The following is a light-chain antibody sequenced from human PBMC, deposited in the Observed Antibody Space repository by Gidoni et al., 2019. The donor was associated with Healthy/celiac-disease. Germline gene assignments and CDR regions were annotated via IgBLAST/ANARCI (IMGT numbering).Light chain of an antibody. CDR2: KAS. J-gene: IGKJ2*01. V-gene: IGKV1-5*03. CDR1: QSISSW. CDR3: QQYNSYTHT. Sequence: DIQMTPSPSTLSASVGDRVTITRRASQSISSWLDWYQQKPGKAPKHLIYKASSLESGVPSRFSGSGSGTEFTLTISSLQPDDFATDDCQQYNSYTHTFGHGTKLEIK.